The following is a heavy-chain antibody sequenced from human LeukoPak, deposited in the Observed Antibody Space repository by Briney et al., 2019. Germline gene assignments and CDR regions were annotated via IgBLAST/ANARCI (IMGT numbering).Heavy chain of an antibody. V-gene: IGHV3-48*01. CDR1: GFTFSSYS. CDR2: ISSSSSTI. D-gene: IGHD3-3*01. J-gene: IGHJ4*02. CDR3: ARGGYYDFWSGYYAVLDY. Sequence: GSLRLSCAASGFTFSSYSMNWVRQAPGKGLEWVSCISSSSSTIYYADSVKGRFTISRDNDKNSLYLQMNSLRAEDTAVYYCARGGYYDFWSGYYAVLDYWGQGTLVTVSS.